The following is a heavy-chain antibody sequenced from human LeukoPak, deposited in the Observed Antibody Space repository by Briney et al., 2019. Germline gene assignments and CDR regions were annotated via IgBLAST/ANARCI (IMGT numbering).Heavy chain of an antibody. CDR3: AGDYGDYGYYFDY. V-gene: IGHV4-59*01. D-gene: IGHD4-17*01. CDR2: IYYSGST. Sequence: SETLSLTCTVSGGSISSYYWSWIRQPPGKGLEWIGYIYYSGSTNYNPSLKSRATISVDTSKNQFSLKLSSVTAADTAVYYCAGDYGDYGYYFDYWGQGTLVTVSS. J-gene: IGHJ4*02. CDR1: GGSISSYY.